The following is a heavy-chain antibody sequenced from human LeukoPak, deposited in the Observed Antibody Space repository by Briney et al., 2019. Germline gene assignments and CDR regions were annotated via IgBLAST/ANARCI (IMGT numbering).Heavy chain of an antibody. Sequence: GGSLRLSCAASGFTFSSYAMHWVRQAPGKGLEWVAVISYDGSNKYYADSVKGRFTISRDNSKNTLYLQMNSLRAEDTAVYYCAKRVTIFGVVTPNFDYWGQGTLVTVSS. J-gene: IGHJ4*02. D-gene: IGHD3-3*01. CDR1: GFTFSSYA. CDR2: ISYDGSNK. V-gene: IGHV3-30*04. CDR3: AKRVTIFGVVTPNFDY.